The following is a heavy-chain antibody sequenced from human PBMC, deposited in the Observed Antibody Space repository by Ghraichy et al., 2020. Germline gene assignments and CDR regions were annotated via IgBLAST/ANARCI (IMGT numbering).Heavy chain of an antibody. J-gene: IGHJ4*02. Sequence: GGSLRLSCAASGFTFSSYSMNWVRQAPGKGLEWVSSISSSSSYIYYADSVKGRFTISRDNAKNSLYLQMNSLRAEDMAVYYCARYRSCSSTSCYAPVDYWGQGTLVTVSS. CDR1: GFTFSSYS. D-gene: IGHD2-2*01. V-gene: IGHV3-21*01. CDR2: ISSSSSYI. CDR3: ARYRSCSSTSCYAPVDY.